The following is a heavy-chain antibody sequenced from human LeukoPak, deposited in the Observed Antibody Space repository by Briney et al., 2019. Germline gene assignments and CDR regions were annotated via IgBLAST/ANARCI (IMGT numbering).Heavy chain of an antibody. V-gene: IGHV3-30*18. J-gene: IGHJ4*02. CDR1: GFTFSSYG. CDR3: AKDLGIAAAGTILVDY. D-gene: IGHD6-13*01. Sequence: PGRSLRLSCAASGFTFSSYGMHWVRQAPGKGLEWVAVISYDGSNKYYADSVKGRFTISRDNSKNTLYLQMNSLRAEDTAVYYCAKDLGIAAAGTILVDYWGQGTLVTVSS. CDR2: ISYDGSNK.